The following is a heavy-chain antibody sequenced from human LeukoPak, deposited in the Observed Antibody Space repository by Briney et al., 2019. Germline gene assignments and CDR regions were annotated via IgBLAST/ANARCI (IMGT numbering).Heavy chain of an antibody. D-gene: IGHD3-3*01. CDR3: ATASGYYNYYYYMDV. CDR1: GYTLTELS. J-gene: IGHJ6*03. Sequence: ASVKVSCKVSGYTLTELSMHWVRQTPGKGLEWMGGFGPEDDEAIYAQKFQGRVTMTEDTSTDTAYMELSSLRSEDTAVYYCATASGYYNYYYYMDVWGKGTTVTVSS. V-gene: IGHV1-24*01. CDR2: FGPEDDEA.